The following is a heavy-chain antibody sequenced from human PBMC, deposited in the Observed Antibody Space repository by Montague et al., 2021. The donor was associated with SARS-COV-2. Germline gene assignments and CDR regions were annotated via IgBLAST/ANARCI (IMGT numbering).Heavy chain of an antibody. V-gene: IGHV3-33*01. J-gene: IGHJ4*02. CDR2: IWYDGSNK. D-gene: IGHD3-10*01. Sequence: SLRLSCAASGFTFSSYGMHWVRQAPGKGLEWVAVIWYDGSNKYYADSVKGRFTIPRDNSKSTLYLQMNSLRAEDTAVYYCARDSKSYYYGSFFRGGNYFDYWGQGTLVTVSS. CDR1: GFTFSSYG. CDR3: ARDSKSYYYGSFFRGGNYFDY.